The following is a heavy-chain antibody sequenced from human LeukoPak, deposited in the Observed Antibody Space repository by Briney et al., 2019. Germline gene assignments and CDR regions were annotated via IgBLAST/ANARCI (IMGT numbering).Heavy chain of an antibody. CDR3: ARDSSTHCSSTSCLGYYYYGMDV. V-gene: IGHV1-46*01. CDR2: INPSGGST. J-gene: IGHJ6*02. CDR1: GYTFTGYY. D-gene: IGHD2-2*01. Sequence: ASVKVSCKASGYTFTGYYMHWVRQAPGQGLEWMGIINPSGGSTSYAQKFQGRVTMTRDTSTSTVYMELSSLRSEDTAVYYCARDSSTHCSSTSCLGYYYYGMDVWGQGTTVTVSS.